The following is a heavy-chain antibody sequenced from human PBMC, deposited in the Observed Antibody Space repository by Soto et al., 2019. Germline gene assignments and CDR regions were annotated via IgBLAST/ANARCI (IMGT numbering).Heavy chain of an antibody. CDR2: ISGSGGST. Sequence: GALRLSCAASGFTFSSYAMSWVRQAPGKGLEWVSAISGSGGSTYYADSVKGRFTISRDNSKNTLYLQMNSLRAEDTSVYYCVKYYYDSSGYYLGAFDIWGQGTMVTVSS. J-gene: IGHJ3*02. CDR1: GFTFSSYA. CDR3: VKYYYDSSGYYLGAFDI. V-gene: IGHV3-23*01. D-gene: IGHD3-22*01.